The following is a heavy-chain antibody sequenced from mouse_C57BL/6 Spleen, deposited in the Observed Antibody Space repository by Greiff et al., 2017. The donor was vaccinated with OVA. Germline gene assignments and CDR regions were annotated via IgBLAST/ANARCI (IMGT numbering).Heavy chain of an antibody. Sequence: QVQLQQSGAELVKPGASVKLSCKASGYTFTSYWMHWVKQRPGRGLEWIGRIDPNSGGTKYNEKFKSKAPLTVDKPSSTAYMQLSSLTSEDSAVYYCARSGDWDEGYAMDYWGQGTSVTVSS. V-gene: IGHV1-72*01. J-gene: IGHJ4*01. CDR2: IDPNSGGT. CDR3: ARSGDWDEGYAMDY. D-gene: IGHD4-1*01. CDR1: GYTFTSYW.